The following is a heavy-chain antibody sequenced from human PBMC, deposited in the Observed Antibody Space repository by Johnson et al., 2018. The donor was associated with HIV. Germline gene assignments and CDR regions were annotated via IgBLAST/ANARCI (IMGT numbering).Heavy chain of an antibody. D-gene: IGHD3-22*01. CDR1: GFTFSSYA. CDR3: AKTITMIGRFDAFDI. V-gene: IGHV3-64*01. J-gene: IGHJ3*02. CDR2: ISSNGGST. Sequence: VQLVESGGGLVQPGGSLRLSCAASGFTFSSYAMHWVRQAPGKGLEYVSAISSNGGSTYYANSVKGRFTISRDNSKNTLYLQMSSLRAEDTAVYYCAKTITMIGRFDAFDIWGQGTMVTVSS.